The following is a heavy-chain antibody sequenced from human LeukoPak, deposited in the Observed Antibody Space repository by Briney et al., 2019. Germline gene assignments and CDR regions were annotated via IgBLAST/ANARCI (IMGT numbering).Heavy chain of an antibody. J-gene: IGHJ6*02. CDR1: GYTFTSYD. Sequence: ASVKVSCKASGYTFTSYDINWVRQATGQGLEWMGWMNPNSGNTGYAQKFQGRVPMTRNTSISTAYMELSSLRSEDTAVYYCARVDRYYDFWSGYSYYYYYGMDVWGQGTTVTVSS. D-gene: IGHD3-3*01. V-gene: IGHV1-8*01. CDR2: MNPNSGNT. CDR3: ARVDRYYDFWSGYSYYYYYGMDV.